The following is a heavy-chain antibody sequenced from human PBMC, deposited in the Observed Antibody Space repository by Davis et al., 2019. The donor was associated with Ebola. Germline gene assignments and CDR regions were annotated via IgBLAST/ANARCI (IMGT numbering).Heavy chain of an antibody. Sequence: GESLKISCAASGFTFSSYSMNWVRQAPGKGLEWVSSISSSSSYIYYADSVKGRFTISRDSAKNSLYLQMNSLRAEDTAVYYCARDLVQLLSSSAGYYYGMDVWGKGTTVTVSS. V-gene: IGHV3-21*01. CDR2: ISSSSSYI. CDR1: GFTFSSYS. J-gene: IGHJ6*04. D-gene: IGHD6-6*01. CDR3: ARDLVQLLSSSAGYYYGMDV.